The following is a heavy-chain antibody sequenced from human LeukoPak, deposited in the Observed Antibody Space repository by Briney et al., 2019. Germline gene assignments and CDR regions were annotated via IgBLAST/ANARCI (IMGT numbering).Heavy chain of an antibody. Sequence: ASVTVSFKASGYTFIVSGWYLYWLRQAPGQGLECLGCMHPYNGDTAYAQKLQGRVTMTTDTSTSTAYMELRSLRSDDTAVYYCARDLEDYYDSSGYYYGHDYWGQGTLVTVSS. CDR2: MHPYNGDT. CDR3: ARDLEDYYDSSGYYYGHDY. D-gene: IGHD3-22*01. J-gene: IGHJ4*02. CDR1: GYTFIVSGW. V-gene: IGHV1-18*01.